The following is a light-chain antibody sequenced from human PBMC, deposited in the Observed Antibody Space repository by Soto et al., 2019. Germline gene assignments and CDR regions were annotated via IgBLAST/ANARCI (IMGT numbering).Light chain of an antibody. CDR1: QSLSSSF. J-gene: IGKJ1*01. CDR3: QHLANSRT. CDR2: GAS. V-gene: IGKV3-20*01. Sequence: EIVLTQSPGTLSLSPGQRATLSCRASQSLSSSFLAWYQQKPGQAPRLLIYGASSRAAGVPDRFSGSWSGTDFTLSISLLEPEDLAGYFCQHLANSRTFEQGTNVDMK.